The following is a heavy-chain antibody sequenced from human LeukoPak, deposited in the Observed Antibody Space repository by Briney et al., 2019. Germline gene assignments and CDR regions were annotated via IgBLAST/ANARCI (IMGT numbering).Heavy chain of an antibody. CDR1: GYTFTSYG. V-gene: IGHV1-18*01. Sequence: ASVKVSCKASGYTFTSYGISWVRQAPGQGLEWMGWISAYNGNTNYAQKLQGRVTMTTDTSTSTAYMELRSLRSDDTAVYYCARDSVFGLVVPAAIMRHDAFDIWGQGTMVTVSS. J-gene: IGHJ3*02. CDR3: ARDSVFGLVVPAAIMRHDAFDI. CDR2: ISAYNGNT. D-gene: IGHD2-2*01.